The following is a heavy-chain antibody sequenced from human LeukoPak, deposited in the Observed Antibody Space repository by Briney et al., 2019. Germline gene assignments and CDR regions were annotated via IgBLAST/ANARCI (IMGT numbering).Heavy chain of an antibody. V-gene: IGHV3-30*02. CDR2: IRYDGSNK. J-gene: IGHJ6*03. CDR3: AKVSSSGGYYYYYMDV. Sequence: PGGSLRLSCAASGFTFSSYGMHWVRQAPGKGLEWVAFIRYDGSNKYYADSVKGRFTISRDNSKNTLYLQMNSLRAEDTAVYYCAKVSSSGGYYYYYMDVWGKGTTVTISS. CDR1: GFTFSSYG. D-gene: IGHD6-13*01.